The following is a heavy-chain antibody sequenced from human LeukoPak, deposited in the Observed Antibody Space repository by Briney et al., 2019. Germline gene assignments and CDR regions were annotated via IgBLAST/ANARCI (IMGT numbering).Heavy chain of an antibody. D-gene: IGHD1-20*01. V-gene: IGHV3-33*01. CDR1: GFTFRSYG. Sequence: PGRSLRLSCAASGFTFRSYGMHWVRQAPGKGLEWVAIVWYDGNNKYYADSVKGRFTVSRDNSKDTVSLQLNSLRAADTAVYYCARLNVVYNWNAPLNDAFDIWGQGTMVTVSS. J-gene: IGHJ3*02. CDR2: VWYDGNNK. CDR3: ARLNVVYNWNAPLNDAFDI.